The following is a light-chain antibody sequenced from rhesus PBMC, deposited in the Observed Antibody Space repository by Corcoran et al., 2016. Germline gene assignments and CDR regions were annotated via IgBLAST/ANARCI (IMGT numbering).Light chain of an antibody. V-gene: IGLV2-32*01. J-gene: IGLJ1*01. Sequence: QAALTKNRSVSGSPGQSVTISCTGTSNDIGGYIYVSWYQQHPGTAPKLMIYEGTKRPSGVSDRFSGSKSGSTASLTISGLQAEDAADYYCCSYAGSDTYIFGLGTRLTVL. CDR1: SNDIGGYIY. CDR2: EGT. CDR3: CSYAGSDTYI.